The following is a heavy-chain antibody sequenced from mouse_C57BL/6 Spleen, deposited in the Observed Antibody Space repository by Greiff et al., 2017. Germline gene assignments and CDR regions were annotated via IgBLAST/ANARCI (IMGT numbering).Heavy chain of an antibody. J-gene: IGHJ4*01. D-gene: IGHD2-2*01. Sequence: VQLQQSGAELVRPGTSVKLSCKASGYTFTSYWMHWVKQRPGQGLEWIGVIDPSDSYTNYNQKFKGKATLTVDTSSSTAYMQLSSLTSEDSAVYYCASGLRRRGYYAMDYWGQGTSVTVSS. V-gene: IGHV1-59*01. CDR3: ASGLRRRGYYAMDY. CDR1: GYTFTSYW. CDR2: IDPSDSYT.